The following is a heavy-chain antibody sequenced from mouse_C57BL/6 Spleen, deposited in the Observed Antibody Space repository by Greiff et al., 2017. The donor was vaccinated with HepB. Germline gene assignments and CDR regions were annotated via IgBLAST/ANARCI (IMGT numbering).Heavy chain of an antibody. D-gene: IGHD3-2*01. CDR3: ARPLDSSGYFWFAY. Sequence: HVQLQQPGTELVKPGASVKLSCKASGYTFTSYWMHWVKQRPGQGLEWIGNINPSNGGTNYNEKFKSKATLTVDKSSSTAYMELSSLTSEDSAVYYYARPLDSSGYFWFAYWGQGTLVTVSA. J-gene: IGHJ3*01. V-gene: IGHV1-53*01. CDR1: GYTFTSYW. CDR2: INPSNGGT.